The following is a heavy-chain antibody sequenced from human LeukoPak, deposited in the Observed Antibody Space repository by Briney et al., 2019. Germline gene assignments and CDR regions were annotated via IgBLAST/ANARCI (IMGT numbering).Heavy chain of an antibody. J-gene: IGHJ4*02. CDR3: ARDRGYSSSWFLDY. Sequence: PGGSLRLSCAASGFTFSNYAMHWVRQAPGKGLERVAVIWYDGSNKYYADSVKGRFTISRDNSKNTLYLQMNSLRAEDTAVYYCARDRGYSSSWFLDYWGQGTLVTVSS. CDR1: GFTFSNYA. V-gene: IGHV3-33*08. CDR2: IWYDGSNK. D-gene: IGHD6-13*01.